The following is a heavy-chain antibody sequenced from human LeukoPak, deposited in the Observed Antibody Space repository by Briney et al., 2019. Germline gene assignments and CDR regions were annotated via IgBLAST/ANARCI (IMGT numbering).Heavy chain of an antibody. Sequence: GESLKISCKGSGYSFTSYWIGWVRQMPGKGLEWMGVIYPGDSDIRYSPSFQGQVTISADRSISTAYLQWSSLKASDTAMYYCARPGRDGGFSYGFDCWGQGTLVTVSS. D-gene: IGHD5-18*01. CDR3: ARPGRDGGFSYGFDC. V-gene: IGHV5-51*01. CDR2: IYPGDSDI. CDR1: GYSFTSYW. J-gene: IGHJ5*01.